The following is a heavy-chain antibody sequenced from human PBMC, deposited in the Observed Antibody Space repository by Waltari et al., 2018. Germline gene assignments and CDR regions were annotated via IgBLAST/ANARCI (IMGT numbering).Heavy chain of an antibody. J-gene: IGHJ4*02. CDR1: GFTFMSYA. V-gene: IGHV3-30*02. Sequence: QVQLVESGGGVVPHGGALRRPVAAAGFTFMSYAMHWDAPPPGKGLEWVACIRYDGSNKYYADSVKGRFTISRDNSKNTLYLQMNSLRAEDTAVYYCAKDRAELRSGYFDYWGQGTLVTVSS. CDR3: AKDRAELRSGYFDY. D-gene: IGHD3-10*02. CDR2: IRYDGSNK.